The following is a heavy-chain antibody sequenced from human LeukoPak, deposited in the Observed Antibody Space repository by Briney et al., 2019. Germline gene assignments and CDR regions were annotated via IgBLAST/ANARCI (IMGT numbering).Heavy chain of an antibody. J-gene: IGHJ4*02. D-gene: IGHD3-16*01. CDR3: ARDLLDYGTAYYDVGIFDS. Sequence: ARSLTLSCEASGFSFSTSSVHWVRHAPATGLEWMAVISKDGRKNHYADSVKGRFTISRDNTKRKLFLQMSSLRPEDAGIYYCARDLLDYGTAYYDVGIFDSWGQGNRVTVSS. V-gene: IGHV3-30*04. CDR1: GFSFSTSS. CDR2: ISKDGRKN.